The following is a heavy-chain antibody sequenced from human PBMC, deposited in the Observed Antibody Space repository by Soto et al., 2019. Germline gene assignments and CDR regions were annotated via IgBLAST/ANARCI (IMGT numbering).Heavy chain of an antibody. CDR2: ISGSGGST. J-gene: IGHJ4*02. D-gene: IGHD1-26*01. Sequence: RGSLRLSCASSGFTFSSYGMSWVRQAPGKGLEWVSSISGSGGSTYYADSVKGRFTISRDNSKNTLYLQMNSLRAEDTAVYYCAKASAPGGTYFPLWFWGQGTLVTVSS. V-gene: IGHV3-23*01. CDR3: AKASAPGGTYFPLWF. CDR1: GFTFSSYG.